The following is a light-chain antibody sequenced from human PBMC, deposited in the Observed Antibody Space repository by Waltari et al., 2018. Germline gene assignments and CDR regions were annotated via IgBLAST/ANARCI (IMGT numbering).Light chain of an antibody. Sequence: DIQMTQSPSPLSASVGDRVTITCRASQSISNWLAWYQQKPGKAPRLLIYQASNLESGVPSRFSGSGSGTEFTLTISSLQPDDFATYYCQQYSNYWMFGQGTKVEIK. V-gene: IGKV1-5*03. J-gene: IGKJ1*01. CDR1: QSISNW. CDR2: QAS. CDR3: QQYSNYWM.